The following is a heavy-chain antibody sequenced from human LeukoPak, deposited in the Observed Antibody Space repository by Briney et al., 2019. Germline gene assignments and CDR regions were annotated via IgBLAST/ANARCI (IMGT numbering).Heavy chain of an antibody. D-gene: IGHD1-26*01. V-gene: IGHV1-2*02. CDR3: ARDALVATTQLYYYYYMDV. Sequence: GASVKVSCKASGYTFTGYYMHWVRQAPGQGLEWMGWINPNSGGTNYAQKFQGRVTMTRDTSISTAYMELSRLRSDDTAVYYCARDALVATTQLYYYYYMDVWGKGTTVTISS. J-gene: IGHJ6*03. CDR2: INPNSGGT. CDR1: GYTFTGYY.